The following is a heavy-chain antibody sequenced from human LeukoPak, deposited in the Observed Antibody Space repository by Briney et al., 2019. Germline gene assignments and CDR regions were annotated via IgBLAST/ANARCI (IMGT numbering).Heavy chain of an antibody. CDR2: INHSGST. CDR3: AREGVVGNWFDP. J-gene: IGHJ5*02. CDR1: GGSFSGYY. D-gene: IGHD3-16*01. V-gene: IGHV4-34*01. Sequence: PSGTLSLTCAVYGGSFSGYYWSWIRQPPGKGLEWIGEINHSGSTNYNPSLKSRVTISVDTSKNQFSLKLSSVTAADTAVYYCAREGVVGNWFDPWGQGTLVTVSS.